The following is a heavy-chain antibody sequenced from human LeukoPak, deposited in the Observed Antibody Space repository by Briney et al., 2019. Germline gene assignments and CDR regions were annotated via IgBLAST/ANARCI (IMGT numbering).Heavy chain of an antibody. V-gene: IGHV3-21*01. CDR3: ATEPYYMDV. CDR2: ISSSSSYI. CDR1: GFTFSSYS. Sequence: GGSLRLSCAASGFTFSSYSMNWVRQAPGKGLEWVSCISSSSSYINYADSVKGRFTISRDNAKNSLYLQMNSLRAEDTAVYYCATEPYYMDVWGKGTTVTVSS. J-gene: IGHJ6*03.